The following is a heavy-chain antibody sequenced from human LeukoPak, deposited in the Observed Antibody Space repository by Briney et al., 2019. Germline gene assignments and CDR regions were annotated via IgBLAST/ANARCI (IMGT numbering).Heavy chain of an antibody. CDR2: INHSGST. CDR3: ARGGITMVRGVMRYMDV. Sequence: SETLSLTCAVYGGSFSGHYWSWIRQPPGKGLEWIGEINHSGSTNYNPSLKSRVTISVDTSKSQFSLKLSSVTAADTAVYYCARGGITMVRGVMRYMDVWGKGTTVTVSS. V-gene: IGHV4-34*01. J-gene: IGHJ6*03. D-gene: IGHD3-10*01. CDR1: GGSFSGHY.